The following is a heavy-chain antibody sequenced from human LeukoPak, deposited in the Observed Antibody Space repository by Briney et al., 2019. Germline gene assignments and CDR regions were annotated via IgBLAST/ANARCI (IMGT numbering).Heavy chain of an antibody. Sequence: PGGSLRLSCAASGSTFSSYSMNWVRQAPGKGLEWVSYISSSSSTICYADSVKGRFTISRDNAKNSLYLQMNSLRAEDTAVYYCARDPAHKWLRLTLYYYYYMDVWGKGTTVTVSS. J-gene: IGHJ6*03. V-gene: IGHV3-48*01. CDR1: GSTFSSYS. CDR3: ARDPAHKWLRLTLYYYYYMDV. CDR2: ISSSSSTI. D-gene: IGHD5-12*01.